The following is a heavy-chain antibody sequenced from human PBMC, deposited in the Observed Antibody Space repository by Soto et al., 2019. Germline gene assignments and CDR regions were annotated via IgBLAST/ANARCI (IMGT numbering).Heavy chain of an antibody. V-gene: IGHV3-33*01. J-gene: IGHJ5*02. Sequence: PGGSLRLSCAASGFTCSIYCMHWVRQAPGKVLELVAVILYDGMNKHXXDSVKGRXXISRYNAKNSXYLQMXILIAEDTAVYYCARHPERIAQSGWFDPWGQGX. CDR1: GFTCSIYC. D-gene: IGHD6-13*01. CDR2: ILYDGMNK. CDR3: ARHPERIAQSGWFDP.